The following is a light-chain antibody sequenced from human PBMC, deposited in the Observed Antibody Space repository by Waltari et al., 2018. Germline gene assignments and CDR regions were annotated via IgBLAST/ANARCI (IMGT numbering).Light chain of an antibody. J-gene: IGKJ1*01. CDR3: MQALQLPRT. Sequence: DIVMTQSPLSLAVIPVEPASIPCRSSQSLLHTNGYNYVDWYLQKPGQSPNLLIYLGSNRASGVPDRFSGSGSGTEFTLKISRVETDDLGVYYCMQALQLPRTFGPGTMVEIK. CDR1: QSLLHTNGYNY. V-gene: IGKV2-28*01. CDR2: LGS.